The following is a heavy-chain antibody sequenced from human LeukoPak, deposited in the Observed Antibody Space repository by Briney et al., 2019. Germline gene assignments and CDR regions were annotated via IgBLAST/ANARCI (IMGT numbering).Heavy chain of an antibody. Sequence: GGSLRLSCAASGFIFSNYWMGWVRQGPGKGLEWVANIKQDGGERYYVDSVKGRFTISRDNAKNSLYLQMNSLRADDTAVYYCAKSVGELLFSGAFDVWGQGTMVTVSS. V-gene: IGHV3-7*01. CDR2: IKQDGGER. J-gene: IGHJ3*01. CDR1: GFIFSNYW. D-gene: IGHD3-10*01. CDR3: AKSVGELLFSGAFDV.